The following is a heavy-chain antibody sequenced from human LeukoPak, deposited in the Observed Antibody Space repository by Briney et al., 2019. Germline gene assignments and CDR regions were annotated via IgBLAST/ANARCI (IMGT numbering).Heavy chain of an antibody. CDR3: VRARFTTFVYY. CDR1: GFSFSSYG. J-gene: IGHJ4*02. D-gene: IGHD1-1*01. Sequence: GRSLRLSCAASGFSFSSYGMHWVRQAPGKGLEWVSFISYDGANKYYADSVKGRFTISRDNAKNSLSLQMNDLSVDDTAVYYCVRARFTTFVYYWGQGTLVTVSS. CDR2: ISYDGANK. V-gene: IGHV3-33*05.